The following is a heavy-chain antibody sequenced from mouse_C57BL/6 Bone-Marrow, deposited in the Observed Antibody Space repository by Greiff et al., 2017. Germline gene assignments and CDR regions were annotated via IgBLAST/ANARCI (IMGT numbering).Heavy chain of an antibody. Sequence: QVQLQQPGAELVKPGASVKLSCKASGYTFTSYWMQWVKQRPGQGLEWIGEIDPSDSYTNYNQKFKGKATMTVDTSSSTAYMQLSSLSSEDSAVYCCARQGGVYWGQGTTLTVSS. CDR1: GYTFTSYW. CDR2: IDPSDSYT. CDR3: ARQGGVY. J-gene: IGHJ2*01. D-gene: IGHD1-1*02. V-gene: IGHV1-50*01.